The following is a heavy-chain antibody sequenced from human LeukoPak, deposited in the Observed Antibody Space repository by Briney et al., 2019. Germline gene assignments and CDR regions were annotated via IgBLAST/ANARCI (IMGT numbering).Heavy chain of an antibody. CDR2: IKQDGSEK. Sequence: PGGSLRLSCAASGFTFSSYSMNWVRQAPGKGLEWVANIKQDGSEKYYVDSVKGRFTISRDNAKNSLYLHMNSLRAEDTAMYYCARDTRGESDYWGHGTPVTVSS. CDR1: GFTFSSYS. D-gene: IGHD2-2*01. V-gene: IGHV3-7*01. J-gene: IGHJ4*01. CDR3: ARDTRGESDY.